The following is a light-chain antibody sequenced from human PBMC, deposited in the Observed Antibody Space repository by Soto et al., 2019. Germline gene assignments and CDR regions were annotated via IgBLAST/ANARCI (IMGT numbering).Light chain of an antibody. V-gene: IGKV1-39*01. Sequence: IPLTQYPSSLSSSVGDRVTITFLASQGISNFLAWYQQKPGKAPKLLIYGASTLQSGVPSRFSGSGSGTGFTLTISSLQPEDSATYFCQQSYSTTITFGQGTRLEIK. CDR1: QGISNF. CDR2: GAS. J-gene: IGKJ5*01. CDR3: QQSYSTTIT.